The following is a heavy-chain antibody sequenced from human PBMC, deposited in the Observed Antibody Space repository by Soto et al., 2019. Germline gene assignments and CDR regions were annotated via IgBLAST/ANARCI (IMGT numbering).Heavy chain of an antibody. CDR3: ARKFAPEFFDL. V-gene: IGHV5-51*01. CDR1: GYTFSTYW. CDR2: IYPSDSDT. J-gene: IGHJ4*02. Sequence: PGESLKISCKGSGYTFSTYWIAWVRQMPGKGLEWMGLIYPSDSDTKYSPAFQGQVTISADKSINTVYLQWTSLEASDSGMYYCARKFAPEFFDLWGQGTLVTVSS. D-gene: IGHD3-10*01.